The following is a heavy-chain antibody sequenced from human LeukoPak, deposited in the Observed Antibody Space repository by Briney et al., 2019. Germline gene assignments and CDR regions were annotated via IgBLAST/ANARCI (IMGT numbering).Heavy chain of an antibody. CDR3: ARHRGGGELFYFDY. CDR1: GGPFSSYY. J-gene: IGHJ4*02. Sequence: PWGTLSLTCPASGGPFSSYYWSWIRQPPGKGLEGMGYIYYSGSTNYNPSLKSRVTISVDTSKNQFSLKLSSVTAADTAVYYCARHRGGGELFYFDYWGQGTLVTVSS. D-gene: IGHD2-21*01. V-gene: IGHV4-59*08. CDR2: IYYSGST.